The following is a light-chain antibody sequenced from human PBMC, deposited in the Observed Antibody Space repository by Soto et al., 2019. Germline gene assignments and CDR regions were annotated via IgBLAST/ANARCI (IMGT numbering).Light chain of an antibody. V-gene: IGKV1-6*01. Sequence: AIPMTQSPSSLSASLGDRVTITCRASQGIRNNLGWYQQKQGKAPKLLISVVSSLQSGVPSRFSGSGSGTDFTLTISSLQPEDFATYHCLQDYNYPFTFGQGTKLEIK. CDR2: VVS. CDR1: QGIRNN. CDR3: LQDYNYPFT. J-gene: IGKJ2*01.